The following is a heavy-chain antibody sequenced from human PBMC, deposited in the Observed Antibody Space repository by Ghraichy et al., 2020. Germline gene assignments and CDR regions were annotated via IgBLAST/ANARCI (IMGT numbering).Heavy chain of an antibody. CDR3: AKVRQLWAEFDY. V-gene: IGHV3-23*01. Sequence: GGSLRLSCAASGFTFSSYAMSWVRQAPGKGLEWVSDVSGSGGYTYYADSVKGRFTISRDNFKNTLYLQMNSLRAEDTAVYYCAKVRQLWAEFDYWGQGTLVSVSS. CDR2: VSGSGGYT. CDR1: GFTFSSYA. J-gene: IGHJ4*02. D-gene: IGHD5-18*01.